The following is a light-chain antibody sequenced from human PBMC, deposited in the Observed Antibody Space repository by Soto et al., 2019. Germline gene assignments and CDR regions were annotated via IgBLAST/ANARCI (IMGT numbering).Light chain of an antibody. J-gene: IGLJ2*01. V-gene: IGLV6-57*03. CDR3: QSYDNDNQV. CDR2: EDN. Sequence: FMLTQPHSVSESPGKTVTISCTRSSGSIASNYVQWYQQRPGSAPTTVIYEDNQRPSGVPDRFSGSIDSSSNSASLTISGLKTEDEADYYCQSYDNDNQVFGGGTQLTVL. CDR1: SGSIASNY.